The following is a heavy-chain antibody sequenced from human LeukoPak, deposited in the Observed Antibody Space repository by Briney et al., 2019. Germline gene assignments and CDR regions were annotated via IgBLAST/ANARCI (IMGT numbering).Heavy chain of an antibody. CDR2: VDLEDGDT. J-gene: IGHJ4*02. Sequence: ATVKISCKASGYTFNDYYIHWVQQAPGKGLEWMGRVDLEDGDTIYAEKFQGRVTITADTSTDTAYMDLSSLRSFDTAVYYCARGSRSFDWLRSYFDFWGQGPLVSVSS. D-gene: IGHD3-9*01. CDR3: ARGSRSFDWLRSYFDF. V-gene: IGHV1-69-2*01. CDR1: GYTFNDYY.